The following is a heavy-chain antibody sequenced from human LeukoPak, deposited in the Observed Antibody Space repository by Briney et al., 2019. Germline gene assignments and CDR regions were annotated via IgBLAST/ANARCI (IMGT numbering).Heavy chain of an antibody. Sequence: GGSLRLSCAASGFTFSSYEMNWVRQAPGQGLEWISYISSSGTIYCADPVKGRFTISRDNAKNSLYLEMYSLRDEDTAVYYCARDQNHYVWGTYRYNPFDYWGQGTLVTVSS. CDR3: ARDQNHYVWGTYRYNPFDY. CDR2: ISSSGTI. V-gene: IGHV3-48*03. J-gene: IGHJ4*02. D-gene: IGHD3-16*02. CDR1: GFTFSSYE.